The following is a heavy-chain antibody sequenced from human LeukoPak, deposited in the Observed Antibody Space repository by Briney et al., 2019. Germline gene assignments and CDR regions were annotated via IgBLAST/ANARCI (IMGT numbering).Heavy chain of an antibody. Sequence: PGGSLRLSCAASGFTVSSNYMSWVRQAPGKGLEWVSVIYSGGSTYYADSVKGRFTISRDNSKNTLYLQMNSLTAGDTAVYYCATSPRGYSHGYDYWGQGTLVTVSS. J-gene: IGHJ4*02. V-gene: IGHV3-53*01. CDR1: GFTVSSNY. CDR3: ATSPRGYSHGYDY. D-gene: IGHD5-18*01. CDR2: IYSGGST.